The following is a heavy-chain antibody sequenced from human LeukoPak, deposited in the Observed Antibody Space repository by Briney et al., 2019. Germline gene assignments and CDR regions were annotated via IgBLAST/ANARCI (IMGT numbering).Heavy chain of an antibody. D-gene: IGHD6-19*01. V-gene: IGHV1-18*01. CDR1: GYTFTSYG. J-gene: IGHJ4*02. CDR3: ARDKRRAVAGILNY. Sequence: ASVKVSCKASGYTFTSYGISWVRQAPGQGLEWMGWISAYNGNTNYAQKFQGRVTMTTDTSTSTAYMELRSLRSDDTAVYYCARDKRRAVAGILNYWGQGTLVTVSS. CDR2: ISAYNGNT.